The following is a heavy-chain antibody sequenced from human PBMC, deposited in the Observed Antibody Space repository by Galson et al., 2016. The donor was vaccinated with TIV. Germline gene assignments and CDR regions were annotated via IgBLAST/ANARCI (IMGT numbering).Heavy chain of an antibody. CDR2: IKQDGSVK. V-gene: IGHV3-7*03. Sequence: SLRLSCAASGFTFSSHWMIWFRQAPGKGLEWVANIKQDGSVKYYVDSVKGRFTISRDNAKNSVYLQMNSLRAEDTAVYYCVRGGIAPGEYWGQGILVTVSS. CDR1: GFTFSSHW. CDR3: VRGGIAPGEY. J-gene: IGHJ4*02. D-gene: IGHD6-25*01.